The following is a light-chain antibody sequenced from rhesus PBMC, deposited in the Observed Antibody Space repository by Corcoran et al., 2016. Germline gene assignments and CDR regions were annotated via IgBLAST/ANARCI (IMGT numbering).Light chain of an antibody. CDR2: RAS. Sequence: DIQMTQSPSSLSASVGDRVTITCRASQGISNWLAWYQQKPGKAPKLLISRASNLETGVPSRFSGSGSGTDLTLTIRSLQPEHIATYYCQQHDNSPFTFGPGTKLDIK. CDR3: QQHDNSPFT. V-gene: IGKV1-69*01. J-gene: IGKJ3*01. CDR1: QGISNW.